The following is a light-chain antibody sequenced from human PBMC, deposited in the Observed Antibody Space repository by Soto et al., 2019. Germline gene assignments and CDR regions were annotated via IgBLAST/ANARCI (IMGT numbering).Light chain of an antibody. Sequence: EIVLTQSPATLSVSPGDRVTLSCRVSQSVSSYLAWYQQKPGQAPRLLIYDASNRATGIPARFSGSGSGTDFTLTISSLEAEDFAVYYCQQRSNWPITFGQGTRLEI. CDR3: QQRSNWPIT. CDR2: DAS. V-gene: IGKV3-11*01. J-gene: IGKJ5*01. CDR1: QSVSSY.